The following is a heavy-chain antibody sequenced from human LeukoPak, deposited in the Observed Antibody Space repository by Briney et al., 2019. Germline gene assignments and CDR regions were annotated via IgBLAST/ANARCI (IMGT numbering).Heavy chain of an antibody. D-gene: IGHD6-13*01. CDR2: IYYSGST. J-gene: IGHJ5*02. CDR1: GGSISSYY. V-gene: IGHV4-59*01. CDR3: ARVIGAAAGTPAFDP. Sequence: PSETLSLTCTVSGGSISSYYWSWIRQPPGKGLEWIGYIYYSGSTNYNPSLKSRVTISVDTSKNQFSLKLSSVTAADTAVYYCARVIGAAAGTPAFDPWGQGTLVTVSS.